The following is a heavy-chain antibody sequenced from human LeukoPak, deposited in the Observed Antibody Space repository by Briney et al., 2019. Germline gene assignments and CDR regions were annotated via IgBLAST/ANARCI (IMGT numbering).Heavy chain of an antibody. D-gene: IGHD1-14*01. CDR3: ARTPPGGVVDY. CDR2: MNPNSGNT. Sequence: ASVKVSCKASGYTFTNYAITWVRQTTGQGLEWMGWMNPNSGNTGYAQKFQGRVTITRDSSKSTAYMELSSLRSGDTAVYYCARTPPGGVVDYWGQGTLVTVSS. J-gene: IGHJ4*02. CDR1: GYTFTNYA. V-gene: IGHV1-8*03.